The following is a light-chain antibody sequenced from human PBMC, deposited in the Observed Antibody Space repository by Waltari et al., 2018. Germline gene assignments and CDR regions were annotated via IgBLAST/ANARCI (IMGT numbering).Light chain of an antibody. J-gene: IGKJ4*01. CDR3: QQSYSLPLT. Sequence: DIQMTQSPSSLSASVGDRVTITCRASQSIRNSLNWYKQKPGKAPKVLIYSVSSLESGVPSMFSGGGSGTDFTLTISSLQPEDSATYYCQQSYSLPLTFGGGTKVEIK. CDR2: SVS. V-gene: IGKV1-39*01. CDR1: QSIRNS.